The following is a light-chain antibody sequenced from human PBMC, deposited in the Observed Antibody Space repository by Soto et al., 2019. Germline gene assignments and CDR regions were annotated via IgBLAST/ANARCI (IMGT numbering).Light chain of an antibody. CDR1: HSVSSSY. J-gene: IGKJ2*01. CDR2: GAS. CDR3: QQYGSSSPST. Sequence: EIVLTQSPGTLSLSPGERATLSCRASHSVSSSYLAWYQQKPGQAPRLLIYGASSRATGIPDRFSGSGSGTACILSIIRLELEDFSVYYYQQYGSSSPSTFGQGTKLEIK. V-gene: IGKV3-20*01.